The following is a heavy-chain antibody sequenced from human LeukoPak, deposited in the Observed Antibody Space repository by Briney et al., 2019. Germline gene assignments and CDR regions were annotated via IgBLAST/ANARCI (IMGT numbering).Heavy chain of an antibody. CDR3: ARSYGDYRYYYYMDV. V-gene: IGHV4-39*01. D-gene: IGHD4-17*01. CDR1: GGSISSYY. CDR2: IYYSGST. Sequence: SETLSLTCTVSGGSISSYYWGWIRQPPGKGLEWIGSIYYSGSTYYNPSLKSRVTISVDTSKNQFSLKLSSVTAADTAVYYCARSYGDYRYYYYMDVWGKGTTVTVSS. J-gene: IGHJ6*03.